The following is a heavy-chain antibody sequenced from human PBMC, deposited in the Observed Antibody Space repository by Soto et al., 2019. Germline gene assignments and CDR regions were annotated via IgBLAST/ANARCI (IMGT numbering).Heavy chain of an antibody. V-gene: IGHV3-30*18. CDR1: GFTFNSYG. CDR2: ISYDGGNR. CDR3: AKEVEIWSQEKKYFDH. D-gene: IGHD3-10*01. J-gene: IGHJ4*02. Sequence: PGGSLRLSCSASGFTFNSYGMHWVRQAPGKGLEWVAVISYDGGNRYYADSVKGRFTISRDNSKNTLYLQMNSLRAEDTAVYYCAKEVEIWSQEKKYFDHWGQGTLVTVSS.